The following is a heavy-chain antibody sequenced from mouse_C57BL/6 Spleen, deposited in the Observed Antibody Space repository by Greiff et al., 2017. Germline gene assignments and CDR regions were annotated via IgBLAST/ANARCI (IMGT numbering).Heavy chain of an antibody. CDR1: GYTFTDYE. V-gene: IGHV1-15*01. D-gene: IGHD6-1*01. Sequence: VKLQQSGAELVRPGASVTLSCKASGYTFTDYEMHWVKQTPVHGLEWIGAIDPETGGTAYNQKFKGKAILTADKSSSTAYMELRSLTSEDSAVYYCTRASFSSRFAYWGQGTLVTVSA. CDR2: IDPETGGT. CDR3: TRASFSSRFAY. J-gene: IGHJ3*01.